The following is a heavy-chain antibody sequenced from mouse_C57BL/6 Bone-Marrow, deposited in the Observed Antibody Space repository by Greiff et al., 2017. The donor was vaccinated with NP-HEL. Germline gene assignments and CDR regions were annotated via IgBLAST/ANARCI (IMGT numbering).Heavy chain of an antibody. V-gene: IGHV1-64*01. CDR2: IHPNSGST. CDR1: GYTFTSYW. Sequence: QVQLQQPGAELVKPGASVKLSCKASGYTFTSYWMPWVKQRPGQGLEWIGMIHPNSGSTNYNEKFKSKATLTVDTSSSTAYMQLSSLTSEDSAVYYCARGDYDSFAYWGQGAMVTVSA. J-gene: IGHJ3*01. CDR3: ARGDYDSFAY. D-gene: IGHD2-4*01.